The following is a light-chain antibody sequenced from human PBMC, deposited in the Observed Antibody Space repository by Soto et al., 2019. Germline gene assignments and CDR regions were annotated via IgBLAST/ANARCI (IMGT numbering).Light chain of an antibody. Sequence: QSALTQPASGFGSPGQSITISCTGTSSDVGGYIYVSWYQHHPGKAPKLMIYEVSNRPSGVSNRFSGSKSGNTASLTISGLQAEDEADYYCSSYSSSSTLYVFGTGTKVTVL. CDR1: SSDVGGYIY. CDR2: EVS. V-gene: IGLV2-14*01. CDR3: SSYSSSSTLYV. J-gene: IGLJ1*01.